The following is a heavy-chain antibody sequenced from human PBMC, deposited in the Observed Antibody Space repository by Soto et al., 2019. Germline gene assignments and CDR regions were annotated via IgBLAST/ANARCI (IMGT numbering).Heavy chain of an antibody. V-gene: IGHV1-18*04. J-gene: IGHJ1*01. D-gene: IGHD1-26*01. Sequence: GSVKVSCKASGYTLTSYGINWVRQAPGQGLQGLGWVSAYNGNTNYAQKLQERGTITPGEFTGTAHKEVSRLRSGEKGGYYCARDRGRGVIVGATTKTNPAEYFQHWGQGTLVTVSS. CDR1: GYTLTSYG. CDR2: VSAYNGNT. CDR3: ARDRGRGVIVGATTKTNPAEYFQH.